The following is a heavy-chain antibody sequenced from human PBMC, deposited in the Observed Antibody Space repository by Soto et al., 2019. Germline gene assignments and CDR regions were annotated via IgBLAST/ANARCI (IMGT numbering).Heavy chain of an antibody. Sequence: GGSLRLSCAASGFTFSSYGMHWVRQAPGKGLEWVAVISYDGSNKYYADSVKGRFTISRDNSKNTLYLQMNSLRAEDTAVYYCAKDPYSSGWYYYFDYWGQGTLVTVSS. V-gene: IGHV3-30*18. D-gene: IGHD6-19*01. CDR3: AKDPYSSGWYYYFDY. CDR2: ISYDGSNK. J-gene: IGHJ4*02. CDR1: GFTFSSYG.